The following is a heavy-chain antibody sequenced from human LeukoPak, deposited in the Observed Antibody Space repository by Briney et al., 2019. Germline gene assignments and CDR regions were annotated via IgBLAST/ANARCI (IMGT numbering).Heavy chain of an antibody. D-gene: IGHD3-22*01. V-gene: IGHV3-53*01. J-gene: IGHJ4*02. CDR1: GFTVRSNY. CDR3: ARIINDYDSSGFFDC. CDR2: IYSGGST. Sequence: GGSLRLSCAASGFTVRSNYMTWVRQAPPKGLVCVSVIYSGGSTYSADTVTGRFTISRDNSKNTINLHMNSRSVKATAVYYCARIINDYDSSGFFDCWGQGTLVTVSS.